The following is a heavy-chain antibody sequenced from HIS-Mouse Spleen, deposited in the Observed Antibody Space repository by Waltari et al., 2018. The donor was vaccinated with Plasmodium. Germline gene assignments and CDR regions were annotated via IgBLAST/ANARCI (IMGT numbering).Heavy chain of an antibody. CDR2: ISGYNGNT. D-gene: IGHD1-26*01. J-gene: IGHJ4*02. CDR1: GSSFSSYG. V-gene: IGHV1-18*01. Sequence: QVQLVQSGAEGTRPGASVKVSCKASGSSFSSYGISWVGQAPGQGLELMGWISGYNGNTNYAQKVQGRVTMTTDTSTSTAYMELRSLRSDDTAVYYCARLLPWVHGHFDYWGQGTLVTVSS. CDR3: ARLLPWVHGHFDY.